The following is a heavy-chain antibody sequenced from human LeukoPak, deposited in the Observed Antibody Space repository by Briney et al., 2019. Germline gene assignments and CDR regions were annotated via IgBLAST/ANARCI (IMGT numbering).Heavy chain of an antibody. CDR3: ARGYGSGTPHPHYYYYYMDV. Sequence: GASVKVSCKASGGTFSSYAISWVRQAPGQGLEWMGGIIPIFGTANYAQKFQGRVTITADKSTSTAYMELSSLRSEDTAVYSCARGYGSGTPHPHYYYYYMDVWGKGTTVTVSS. V-gene: IGHV1-69*06. D-gene: IGHD3-10*01. CDR1: GGTFSSYA. CDR2: IIPIFGTA. J-gene: IGHJ6*03.